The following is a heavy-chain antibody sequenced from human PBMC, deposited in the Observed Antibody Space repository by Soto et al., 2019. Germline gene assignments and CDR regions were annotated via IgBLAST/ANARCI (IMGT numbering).Heavy chain of an antibody. J-gene: IGHJ4*02. CDR3: ARDFGRDFDWFQDDY. CDR2: IIPIFGTA. CDR1: GGTFSSYA. V-gene: IGHV1-69*13. Sequence: SVKVSCKASGGTFSSYAISWVRQAPGQGLEWMGGIIPIFGTANYAQKFQGRVTITADESTSTAYMELSSLRSEDTAVYYCARDFGRDFDWFQDDYSGQGTQVTVSS. D-gene: IGHD3-9*01.